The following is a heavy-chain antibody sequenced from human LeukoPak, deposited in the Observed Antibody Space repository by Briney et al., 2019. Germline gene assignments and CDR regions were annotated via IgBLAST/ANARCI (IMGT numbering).Heavy chain of an antibody. V-gene: IGHV4-61*01. D-gene: IGHD3-22*01. CDR1: GGPISSGSYY. CDR3: ARARPDYDSSGYYPSNFDY. CDR2: IYYSGST. J-gene: IGHJ4*02. Sequence: PSQTLSLTXTVSGGPISSGSYYWSWIRQPPGKGLEWIGYIYYSGSTNYNPSLKSRVTISVDTSKNQFSLKLSSVTAADTAVYYCARARPDYDSSGYYPSNFDYWGQGTLVTVSS.